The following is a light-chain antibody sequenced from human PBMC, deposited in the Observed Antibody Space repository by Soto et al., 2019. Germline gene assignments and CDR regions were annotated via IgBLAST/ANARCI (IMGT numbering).Light chain of an antibody. Sequence: EIVLTQPPGTLTLSPGERAALSCRASQSLNSNYLAWYQQRPGQAPRLLIFGAFNRATGIPARFSGSGSGTDFTLTISSLEPEDSAVYYCQQRNVWPPVTFGQGTRLEI. CDR2: GAF. CDR3: QQRNVWPPVT. V-gene: IGKV3D-20*02. J-gene: IGKJ5*01. CDR1: QSLNSNY.